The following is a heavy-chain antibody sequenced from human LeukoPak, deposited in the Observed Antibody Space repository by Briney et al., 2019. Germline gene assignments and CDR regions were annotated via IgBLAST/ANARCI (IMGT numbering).Heavy chain of an antibody. CDR1: GYTFTSYD. Sequence: ASVKVSCKASGYTFTSYDINWVRQATGQGLEWMGWMNPNSGNTGYAQKFRGRVTMTRNTSISTAYMELSSLRSEDTAVYYCARVGYCSGGSCYWPDYWGQGTLVTVSS. V-gene: IGHV1-8*01. D-gene: IGHD2-15*01. CDR2: MNPNSGNT. J-gene: IGHJ4*02. CDR3: ARVGYCSGGSCYWPDY.